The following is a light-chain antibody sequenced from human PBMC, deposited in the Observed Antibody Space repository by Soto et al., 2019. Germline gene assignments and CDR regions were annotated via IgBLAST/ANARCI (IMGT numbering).Light chain of an antibody. V-gene: IGLV2-14*01. CDR1: SADIGAYDH. J-gene: IGLJ1*01. CDR2: DVS. CDR3: SSYTDFSLYV. Sequence: QSVLTQLACVSGSPGRSFSISCAGTSADIGAYDHVSWYQQHPGKAPKLIIYDVSSRPSGVSNRFSGSKSANTASLTIFGLQAEDEADYFCSSYTDFSLYVFGTGTKLTVL.